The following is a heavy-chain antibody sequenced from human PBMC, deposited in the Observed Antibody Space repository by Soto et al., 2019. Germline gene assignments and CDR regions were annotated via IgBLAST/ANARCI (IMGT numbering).Heavy chain of an antibody. J-gene: IGHJ4*02. D-gene: IGHD3-9*01. CDR2: ISAYNGNT. CDR1: GYTFTSYG. Sequence: ASVKVSCKASGYTFTSYGISWVRQAPGQGLEWMGWISAYNGNTNYAQKLQGRVTMTTDTSTSTAYMELRSLRSDDTAVYYCARGFTIFFSNPHFDYWGQGTLVTVSS. CDR3: ARGFTIFFSNPHFDY. V-gene: IGHV1-18*01.